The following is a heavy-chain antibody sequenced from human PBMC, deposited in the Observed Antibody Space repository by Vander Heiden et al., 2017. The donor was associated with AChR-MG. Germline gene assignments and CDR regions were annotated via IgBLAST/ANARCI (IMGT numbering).Heavy chain of an antibody. CDR1: GFTFSSYA. CDR3: AKDLIVVVVAATRSAGAFDI. D-gene: IGHD2-15*01. V-gene: IGHV3-23*01. Sequence: EVQLLESGGGLVQPGGSLRLSCAASGFTFSSYAMSWVRQAPGKGLEWGSAISGSGGRTYYADSVKGRFTISRDNSKNTLYLQMNSLRAEDTAVYDCAKDLIVVVVAATRSAGAFDIWGQGTMVTVSS. J-gene: IGHJ3*02. CDR2: ISGSGGRT.